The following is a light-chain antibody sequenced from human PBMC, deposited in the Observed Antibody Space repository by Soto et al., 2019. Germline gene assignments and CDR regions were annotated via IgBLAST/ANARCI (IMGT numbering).Light chain of an antibody. CDR1: SNDVGGYNY. J-gene: IGLJ1*01. CDR3: SAYTSSSTPYV. Sequence: ALTQPASVSGSPGQSITISCTGTSNDVGGYNYVSWYQQHPDTAPKLIIYDVRYRPSGVSNRFSGSKSGNTASLTISGLQAEDEADYYCSAYTSSSTPYVFGSGTKVTVL. CDR2: DVR. V-gene: IGLV2-14*03.